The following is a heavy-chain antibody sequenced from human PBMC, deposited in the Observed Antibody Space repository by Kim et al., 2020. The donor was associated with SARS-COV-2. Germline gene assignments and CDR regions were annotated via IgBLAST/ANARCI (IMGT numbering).Heavy chain of an antibody. D-gene: IGHD4-4*01. V-gene: IGHV4-34*01. CDR1: GGSFSGYY. CDR2: INHSGST. J-gene: IGHJ4*02. Sequence: SETLSLTCAVYGGSFSGYYWSWIRQPPGKGLEWIGEINHSGSTNYNPSLKSRVTISVDTSKNQFSLKLSSVTAADTAVYYCARGARTVPGVPARTYYFDYWGQGTLVTVSS. CDR3: ARGARTVPGVPARTYYFDY.